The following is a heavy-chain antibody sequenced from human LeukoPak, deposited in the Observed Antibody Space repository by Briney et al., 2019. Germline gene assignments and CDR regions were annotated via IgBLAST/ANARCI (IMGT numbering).Heavy chain of an antibody. J-gene: IGHJ4*02. CDR1: GLTVNNNY. D-gene: IGHD4-17*01. CDR2: LYIGGNT. V-gene: IGHV3-53*01. CDR3: ARTYGDYYFDY. Sequence: GGSLRLSCAASGLTVNNNYMNWVRQAPGKGLEWVSALYIGGNTYYADSVKGRFTISRDNSKNTLYLQMNSLRAEDTAVYYCARTYGDYYFDYWGQGTLVTVSS.